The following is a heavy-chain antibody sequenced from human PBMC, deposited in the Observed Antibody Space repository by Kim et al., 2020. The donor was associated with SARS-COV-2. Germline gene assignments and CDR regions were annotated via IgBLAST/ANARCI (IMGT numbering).Heavy chain of an antibody. CDR2: IWYDGSNK. CDR3: ARDGPTLPGIAVAGILDY. J-gene: IGHJ4*02. V-gene: IGHV3-33*01. D-gene: IGHD6-19*01. CDR1: GFTFSSYG. Sequence: GGSLRLSCAAPGFTFSSYGMHWVRQAPGKGLEWVAVIWYDGSNKYYADSVKGRFTISRDNSKNTLYLQMNSLRAEDTAVYYCARDGPTLPGIAVAGILDYWGQGTLVTVSS.